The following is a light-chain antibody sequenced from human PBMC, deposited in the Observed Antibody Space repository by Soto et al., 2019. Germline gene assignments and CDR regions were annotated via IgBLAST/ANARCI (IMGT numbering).Light chain of an antibody. CDR2: WAS. Sequence: DIVMTQSPDSLAVSLGERATINCKSSQSVLYSSNNKNYLTWYQQKPGQPPKLLISWASTRESGVPERFSGSGSGTDFTLTISSLQAEDVAVYYCQQYYDSPLTFGGGTKVEIQ. CDR1: QSVLYSSNNKNY. CDR3: QQYYDSPLT. V-gene: IGKV4-1*01. J-gene: IGKJ4*01.